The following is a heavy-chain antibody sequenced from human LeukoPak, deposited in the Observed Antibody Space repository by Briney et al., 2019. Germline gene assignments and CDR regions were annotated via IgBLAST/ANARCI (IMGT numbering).Heavy chain of an antibody. D-gene: IGHD3-10*01. V-gene: IGHV4-59*08. CDR2: IYYSGST. CDR1: GGSISSYY. Sequence: SETLSLTCTVSGGSISSYYWSWIRQPPGKGVEWIGYIYYSGSTNYNPSLKSRVTISVDTSKNQFSLKLSSVTAADTAVYYCARVSMVRGVYYYGMDVWGQGTTVTVSS. J-gene: IGHJ6*02. CDR3: ARVSMVRGVYYYGMDV.